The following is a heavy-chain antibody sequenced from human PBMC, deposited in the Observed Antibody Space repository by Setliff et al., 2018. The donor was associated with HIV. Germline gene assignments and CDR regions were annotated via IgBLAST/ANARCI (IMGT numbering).Heavy chain of an antibody. D-gene: IGHD1-26*01. V-gene: IGHV4-34*01. J-gene: IGHJ4*01. CDR2: IYYSGST. Sequence: SETLSLTCAVYGGSVSGYYWSWIRQPPGKGLEWIGSIYYSGSTYYNPSLKSRVTISVDTSKNQFSLKLSSVTAADKAVYYFASHLPPYSGNFDYWG. CDR3: ASHLPPYSGNFDY. CDR1: GGSVSGYY.